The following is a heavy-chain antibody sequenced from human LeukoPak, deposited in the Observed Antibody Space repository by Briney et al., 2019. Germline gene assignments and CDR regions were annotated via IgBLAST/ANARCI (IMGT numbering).Heavy chain of an antibody. CDR3: ARVKPSSGYYYNWFDP. CDR2: IYYSGTT. J-gene: IGHJ5*02. D-gene: IGHD3-22*01. V-gene: IGHV4-59*12. Sequence: SETLSLTCTVSGGSISNYYWSWIRQPPGKGLEWIGYIYYSGTTNYNPSLKSRVTISVDTSKNQFSLKLSSVTAADTAVYYCARVKPSSGYYYNWFDPWGQGTLVTVSS. CDR1: GGSISNYY.